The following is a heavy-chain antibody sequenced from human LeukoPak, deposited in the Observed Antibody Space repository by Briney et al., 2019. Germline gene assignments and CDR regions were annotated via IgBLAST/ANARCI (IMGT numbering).Heavy chain of an antibody. J-gene: IGHJ5*02. CDR2: INHSGST. CDR1: GGSFSGYY. D-gene: IGHD4-11*01. V-gene: IGHV4-34*01. CDR3: ARGAIRLHIKNWFDP. Sequence: SETLSLTCAVYGGSFSGYYWSWIRQPPGKGLEWIGEINHSGSTNYNPSLKSRVTISVDTSKNQFSLKLSSVTAADTAVYYCARGAIRLHIKNWFDPWGQGTLVTVSS.